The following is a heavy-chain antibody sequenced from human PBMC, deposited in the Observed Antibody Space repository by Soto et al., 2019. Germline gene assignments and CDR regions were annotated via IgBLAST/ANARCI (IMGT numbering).Heavy chain of an antibody. V-gene: IGHV3-74*02. CDR1: GFTFSSYW. CDR2: INSDGSST. D-gene: IGHD3-16*01. J-gene: IGHJ4*02. Sequence: EVQLVESGGGLVQPGGSLRPSCAASGFTFSSYWMHWVRQAPGKGLLWVSRINSDGSSTSYADSVKGRFTISRDNAKNTLYLQMNSLRAEDTAVYYCARFSLGGFHLPMYWGQGTLVTVSS. CDR3: ARFSLGGFHLPMY.